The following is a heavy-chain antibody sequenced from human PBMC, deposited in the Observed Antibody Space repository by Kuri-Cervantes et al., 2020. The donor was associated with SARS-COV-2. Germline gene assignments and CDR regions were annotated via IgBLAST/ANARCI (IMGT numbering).Heavy chain of an antibody. CDR1: GYSFTSYR. V-gene: IGHV5-51*01. CDR3: VRTYYYDSSGYYYAKY. J-gene: IGHJ4*02. CDR2: IYPGDSDT. Sequence: GESLKISCKGSGYSFTSYRIGWVRQMPGKGLEWMGIIYPGDSDTRYSPSFQGQVTISADKSISTAYLQWSSLKASDTAMYYCVRTYYYDSSGYYYAKYWGQGTLVTVSS. D-gene: IGHD3-22*01.